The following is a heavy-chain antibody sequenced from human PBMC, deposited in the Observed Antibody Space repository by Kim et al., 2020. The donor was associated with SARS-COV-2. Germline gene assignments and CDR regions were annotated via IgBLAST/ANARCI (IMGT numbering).Heavy chain of an antibody. CDR2: IYYSGST. CDR1: GGSISSYY. CDR3: ARVNGGSCYAPGRCAFDI. V-gene: IGHV4-59*13. D-gene: IGHD2-15*01. Sequence: SETLSLTCTVSGGSISSYYWSWIRQPPGKGLEWIGYIYYSGSTNYNPSLKSRVTISVDTSKNQFSLKLSSVTAADTAVYYCARVNGGSCYAPGRCAFDIWGQGTMVTVSS. J-gene: IGHJ3*02.